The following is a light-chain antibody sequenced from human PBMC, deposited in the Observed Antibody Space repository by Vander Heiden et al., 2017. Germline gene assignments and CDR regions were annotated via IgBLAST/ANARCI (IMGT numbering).Light chain of an antibody. CDR2: AAS. V-gene: IGKV1-39*01. CDR3: QQSYSTPIT. J-gene: IGKJ5*01. CDR1: QSISSY. Sequence: DLQMTQSPSSLSASVGDRVTITCRTSQSISSYLSWYQQKPGKAPKLLIYAASSLQSGVPSRFSVSGSGTDFTLTISSLQPEDFATYYCQQSYSTPITFGQGTRLEIK.